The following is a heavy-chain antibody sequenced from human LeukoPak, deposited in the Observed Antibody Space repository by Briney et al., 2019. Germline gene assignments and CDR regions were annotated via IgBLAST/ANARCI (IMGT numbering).Heavy chain of an antibody. CDR2: ISGSGCST. D-gene: IGHD3-3*01. Sequence: PGRSMRLSCAASGFTFSSYAMSWVRQAPGKGLEWVSAISGSGCSTYYADSVKGRFTISRDNSKNTLYLQMNSLRAEDTAVYYCAKYTPSSYYDFCSGYFNWFDPWGQGTLVTVSS. V-gene: IGHV3-23*01. CDR3: AKYTPSSYYDFCSGYFNWFDP. CDR1: GFTFSSYA. J-gene: IGHJ5*02.